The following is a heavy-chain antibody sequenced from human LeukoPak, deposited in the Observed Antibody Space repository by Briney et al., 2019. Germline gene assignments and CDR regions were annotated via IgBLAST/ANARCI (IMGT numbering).Heavy chain of an antibody. V-gene: IGHV3-9*01. CDR1: GFAFDEYS. J-gene: IGHJ4*02. D-gene: IGHD5-12*01. Sequence: GRSLRLSCTASGFAFDEYSMHWVRQVPGRGVEWVAGISWNSGTLDYAGSVKGRFTISRDNAKNSLYLQMNSLRAEDTAVYYCARGPPTPYEIRGSAYDYGDYWGQGTQVTVSS. CDR3: ARGPPTPYEIRGSAYDYGDY. CDR2: ISWNSGTL.